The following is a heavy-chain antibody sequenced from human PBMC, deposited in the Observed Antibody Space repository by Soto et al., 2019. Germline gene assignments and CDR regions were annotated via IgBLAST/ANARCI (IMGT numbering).Heavy chain of an antibody. CDR3: ARKRAETTPCDY. CDR2: ITTHNGKT. CDR1: GYTFTTYG. V-gene: IGHV1-18*04. D-gene: IGHD4-4*01. Sequence: GASVKVSCKTSGYTFTTYGITWVRQAPGEGLEWMGWITTHNGKTEYTQAHQGRVTMTADTSSNTAYMELRGLRSDDTAIYYCARKRAETTPCDYWGQGTLVTVSS. J-gene: IGHJ4*02.